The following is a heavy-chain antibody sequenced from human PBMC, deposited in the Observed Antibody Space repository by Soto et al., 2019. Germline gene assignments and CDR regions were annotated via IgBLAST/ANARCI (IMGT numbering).Heavy chain of an antibody. CDR3: AKDRQQLVGGHWFDP. CDR1: GFTFSSYA. J-gene: IGHJ5*02. D-gene: IGHD6-13*01. CDR2: ISGSGGST. V-gene: IGHV3-23*01. Sequence: PGGSLRLSCAASGFTFSSYAMSWVRQAPGKGLEWVSAISGSGGSTYYADSVKGRFTISRDNSKNTLYLQMNSLRAEDTAVYYCAKDRQQLVGGHWFDPWGQGTLVTVSS.